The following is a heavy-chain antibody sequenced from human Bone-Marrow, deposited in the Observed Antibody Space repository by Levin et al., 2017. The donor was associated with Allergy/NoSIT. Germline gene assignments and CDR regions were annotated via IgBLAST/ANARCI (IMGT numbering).Heavy chain of an antibody. CDR1: GGTFSSYA. CDR2: IIPIFGTA. D-gene: IGHD3-16*02. V-gene: IGHV1-69*01. CDR3: ARDHMITFGGVIVSRVVGAFDS. Sequence: KISCKASGGTFSSYAISWVRQAPGQGLEWMGGIIPIFGTANYAQKFQGRVTITADESTSTAYMELSSLRSEDTAVYYCARDHMITFGGVIVSRVVGAFDSWGQGTMVTVSS. J-gene: IGHJ3*02.